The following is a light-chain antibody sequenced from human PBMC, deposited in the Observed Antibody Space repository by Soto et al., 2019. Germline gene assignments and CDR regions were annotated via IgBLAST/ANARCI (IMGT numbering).Light chain of an antibody. CDR2: GAS. V-gene: IGKV3-20*01. Sequence: EIVLTQSPGTLSLSAGERATLSCRASQTISSNYLAWYQQKPGQAPRLLIFGASYRATGIPDRFSGSGSGTDFTLTISRREPDDFAVYYCQQYGRSPPEFTFGPGTKVDIK. CDR1: QTISSNY. J-gene: IGKJ3*01. CDR3: QQYGRSPPEFT.